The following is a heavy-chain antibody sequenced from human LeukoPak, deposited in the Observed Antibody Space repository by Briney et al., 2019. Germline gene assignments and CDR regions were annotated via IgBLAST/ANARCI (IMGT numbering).Heavy chain of an antibody. CDR3: ARDSIPGYDSSGYMVAFDI. V-gene: IGHV3-7*05. J-gene: IGHJ3*02. CDR1: RFTVNNYW. CDR2: IKQDGSDK. Sequence: GGSLRLSCAASRFTVNNYWMTWVRQAPGKGLEWVANIKQDGSDKFYVDSVKGRFTISRVNAKNSLYLQMNSLREEDTGVYYCARDSIPGYDSSGYMVAFDIWGQGTMVTVSS. D-gene: IGHD3-22*01.